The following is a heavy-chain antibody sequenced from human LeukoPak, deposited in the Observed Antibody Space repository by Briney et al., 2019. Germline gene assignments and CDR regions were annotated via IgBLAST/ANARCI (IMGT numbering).Heavy chain of an antibody. D-gene: IGHD6-19*01. CDR1: GFTFSRYW. CDR2: IKQDGSGQ. CDR3: TTGYSSGWYNEGNY. Sequence: QPGGSLRLSCVASGFTFSRYWMSWVRQAPGKGLEWVAKIKQDGSGQYCLDSVKGRFTISRDNAKNSLYLQMNSLRAEDTAVYFCTTGYSSGWYNEGNYWGQGTLVTVSS. J-gene: IGHJ4*02. V-gene: IGHV3-7*01.